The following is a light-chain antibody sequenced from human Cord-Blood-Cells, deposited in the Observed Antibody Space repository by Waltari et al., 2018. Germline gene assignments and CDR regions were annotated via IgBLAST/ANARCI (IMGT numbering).Light chain of an antibody. CDR2: EGS. Sequence: QSALTQPASVSGSPGPSITLSCTGTSSAVWGYNLVSWYQQHPGKAPELMIYEGSKRPSGVSNRFSGSKSGNTASLTISGLQAEDEADYYCCSYAGSSTWVFGGGTKLTVL. J-gene: IGLJ3*02. CDR3: CSYAGSSTWV. CDR1: SSAVWGYNL. V-gene: IGLV2-23*01.